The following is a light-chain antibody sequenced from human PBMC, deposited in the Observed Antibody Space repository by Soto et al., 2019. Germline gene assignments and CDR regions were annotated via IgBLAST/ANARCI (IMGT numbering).Light chain of an antibody. Sequence: DIQMTQSPSTLSASVGDRVTITCRAIQTIDSWLAWYQQRPGKPPNLLIYKASTLASGVPSRFSGSGSGTEFTLTINSLQTDDLATYDCQKYHIHPWTFGKGTKVDIK. J-gene: IGKJ1*01. V-gene: IGKV1-5*03. CDR1: QTIDSW. CDR3: QKYHIHPWT. CDR2: KAS.